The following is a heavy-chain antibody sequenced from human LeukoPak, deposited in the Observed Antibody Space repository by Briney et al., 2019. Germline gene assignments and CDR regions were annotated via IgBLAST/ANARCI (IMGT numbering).Heavy chain of an antibody. Sequence: GGSLRLSCAASGFTVSSNYMSWVRQAPGKGLEWVAVISYDGSNKYYADSVKGRFTISRDNSKNTLYLQMNSLRAEDTAVYYCARGQSYYDYVWGAGESAFDIWGQGTMVTVSS. CDR3: ARGQSYYDYVWGAGESAFDI. D-gene: IGHD3-16*01. CDR1: GFTVSSNY. CDR2: ISYDGSNK. J-gene: IGHJ3*02. V-gene: IGHV3-30-3*01.